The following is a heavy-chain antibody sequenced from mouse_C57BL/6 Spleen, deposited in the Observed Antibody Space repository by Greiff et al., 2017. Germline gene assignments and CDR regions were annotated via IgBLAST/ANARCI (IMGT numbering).Heavy chain of an antibody. D-gene: IGHD1-1*01. CDR1: GYTFTDYE. CDR3: TRWGVVATGDY. Sequence: VQLQQSGAELVRPGASVTLSCTASGYTFTDYEMHWVKQTPVHGLEWIGAIDPETGGTAYNQKFKGKAILTADKSSSTAYMELRSLTSEDSAVYYCTRWGVVATGDYWGQGTTLTVSS. V-gene: IGHV1-15*01. J-gene: IGHJ2*01. CDR2: IDPETGGT.